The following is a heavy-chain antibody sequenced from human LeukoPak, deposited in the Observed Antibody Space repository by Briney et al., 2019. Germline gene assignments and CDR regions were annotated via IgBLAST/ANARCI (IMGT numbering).Heavy chain of an antibody. Sequence: ASVKVSCKASGYTFTGYYMHWVRQAPGQGLEWMGWINPNSGGTIYAQKFQGRVTMTEDTSTDTAYMELSSLRSEDTAVYYCATVYLYADYTGFDYWGQGTLVTVSS. V-gene: IGHV1-2*02. D-gene: IGHD3-16*01. CDR2: INPNSGGT. J-gene: IGHJ4*02. CDR1: GYTFTGYY. CDR3: ATVYLYADYTGFDY.